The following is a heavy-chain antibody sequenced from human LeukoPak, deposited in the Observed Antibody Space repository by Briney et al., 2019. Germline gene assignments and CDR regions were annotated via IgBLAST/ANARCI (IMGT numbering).Heavy chain of an antibody. Sequence: PGGSLRLSCAASGFTFSSYWMSWVRQAPGKGLEWVANIKQDGSEKYYVDSVEGRFTISRDDAKNSLYLQMNSLRAEDTAMYYCATSTYSSSPSWGQGTLVTVSS. D-gene: IGHD6-6*01. CDR2: IKQDGSEK. V-gene: IGHV3-7*01. CDR1: GFTFSSYW. J-gene: IGHJ5*02. CDR3: ATSTYSSSPS.